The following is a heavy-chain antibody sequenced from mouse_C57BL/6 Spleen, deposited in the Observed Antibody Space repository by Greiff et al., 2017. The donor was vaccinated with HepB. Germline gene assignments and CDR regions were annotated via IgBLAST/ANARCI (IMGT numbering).Heavy chain of an antibody. V-gene: IGHV14-1*01. Sequence: EVQLQQSGAELVRPGASVKLSCTASGFNIKDYYMHWVKQRPEQGLEWIGRIDPEDGDTEYAPKFQGKATMTADTSSNTAYLQLSSLTSEDTAVYYCTQGSNYGVSFAYWGQGTLVTVSA. J-gene: IGHJ3*01. CDR1: GFNIKDYY. CDR3: TQGSNYGVSFAY. CDR2: IDPEDGDT. D-gene: IGHD2-5*01.